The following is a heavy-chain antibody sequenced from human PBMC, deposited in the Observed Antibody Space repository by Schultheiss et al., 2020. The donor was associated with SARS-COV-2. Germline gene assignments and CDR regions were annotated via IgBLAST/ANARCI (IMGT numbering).Heavy chain of an antibody. V-gene: IGHV2-5*01. D-gene: IGHD3-22*01. CDR1: GLSLRTNGVG. Sequence: SGPTLVKPTQTLTLTCTFSGLSLRTNGVGVGWIRQPPGKALEWLALIYWNDDKRYSPSLKSRLTITKDTSKNQVVLTMTDMDPVDTATYFCARSPPDSSGSYYYYYGMDVWGQGTTVTVSS. CDR2: IYWNDDK. CDR3: ARSPPDSSGSYYYYYGMDV. J-gene: IGHJ6*02.